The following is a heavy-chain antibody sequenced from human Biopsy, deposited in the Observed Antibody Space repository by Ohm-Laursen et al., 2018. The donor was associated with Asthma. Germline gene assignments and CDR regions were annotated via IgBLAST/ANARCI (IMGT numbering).Heavy chain of an antibody. CDR3: ARTTYGDDGFDP. V-gene: IGHV4-59*06. CDR2: IYYSGST. Sequence: TLSLTCTVSGVSIRSYYWTWIRQPPVKGLEWIGYIYYSGSTYYNPSLKSRVSISLDTSKNQFSLSLTSVTAADTAVYYCARTTYGDDGFDPWGQGTLVTVSS. D-gene: IGHD4-17*01. J-gene: IGHJ5*02. CDR1: GVSIRSYY.